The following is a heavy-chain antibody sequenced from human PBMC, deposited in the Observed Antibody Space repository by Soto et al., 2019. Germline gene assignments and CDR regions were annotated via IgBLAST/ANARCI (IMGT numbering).Heavy chain of an antibody. Sequence: QVQLQQWGAGLLKPSETLSLTCAVYGGSFSGYYWSWIRQPPGKGLEWSGEINHSGSTNYNPSLTSRVTISVDPYKNQFSRKLSSVTSADTAGYYCASHSNPGYWGQGTLVTVSS. CDR3: ASHSNPGY. V-gene: IGHV4-34*01. J-gene: IGHJ4*02. D-gene: IGHD6-13*01. CDR2: INHSGST. CDR1: GGSFSGYY.